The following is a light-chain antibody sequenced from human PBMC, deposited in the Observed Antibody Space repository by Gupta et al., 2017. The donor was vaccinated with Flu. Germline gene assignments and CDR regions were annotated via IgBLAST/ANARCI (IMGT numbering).Light chain of an antibody. J-gene: IGLJ2*01. CDR2: QDT. CDR3: QVWDSSTGV. V-gene: IGLV3-1*01. Sequence: LVIYQDTKRPSGIPERFSGSNSGNTATLTISGTQAMDEADYYWQVWDSSTGVFGGGTKVTVL.